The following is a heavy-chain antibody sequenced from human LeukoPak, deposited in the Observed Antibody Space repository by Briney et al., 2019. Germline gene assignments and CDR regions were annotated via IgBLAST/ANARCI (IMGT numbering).Heavy chain of an antibody. D-gene: IGHD5-18*01. CDR3: ATYRQVLLPFES. CDR1: GFTFSTFA. J-gene: IGHJ4*02. CDR2: IFPSGGEI. Sequence: GGSLRLSCAASGFTFSTFAMIWVRQPPGKGLEWVSSIFPSGGEIHYADSVRGRFIISRDNSKSILSLQMNSLIAEDTAIYYCATYRQVLLPFESWGQGTLVTVSS. V-gene: IGHV3-23*01.